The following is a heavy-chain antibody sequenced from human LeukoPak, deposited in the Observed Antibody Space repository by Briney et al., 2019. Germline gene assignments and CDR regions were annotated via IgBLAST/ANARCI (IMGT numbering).Heavy chain of an antibody. J-gene: IGHJ3*02. CDR1: GFTFDDYA. Sequence: PGRSLRLSCAASGFTFDDYAMHWVRQAPGKGLEWVSGISWNSGSIGYADSVKGRFTISRDNAKNSLYLQMNSLRAEDMALYYCAKASSSWYGEDAFDIWGQGTMVTVSS. D-gene: IGHD6-13*01. CDR2: ISWNSGSI. V-gene: IGHV3-9*03. CDR3: AKASSSWYGEDAFDI.